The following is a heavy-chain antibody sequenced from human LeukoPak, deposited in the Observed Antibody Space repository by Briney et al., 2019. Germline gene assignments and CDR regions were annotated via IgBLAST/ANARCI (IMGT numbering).Heavy chain of an antibody. CDR2: ISSSSSYI. CDR1: GFTFSSYS. D-gene: IGHD4-17*01. J-gene: IGHJ4*02. V-gene: IGHV3-21*06. Sequence: GGSLRLSCAASGFTFSSYSMNWVRQAPGKGLEWVSSISSSSSYIYYADSVKGRFTISRDNSKNTLYLQMNSLRAEDTAVYYCAKSRLMVTTAAFDYWGQGTLVTVSS. CDR3: AKSRLMVTTAAFDY.